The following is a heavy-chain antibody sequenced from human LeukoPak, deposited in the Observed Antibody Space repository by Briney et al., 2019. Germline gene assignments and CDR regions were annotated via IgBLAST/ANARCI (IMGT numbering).Heavy chain of an antibody. Sequence: SSETLSLTCAVYGGSFSGYYWSWIRQPPGKGLEWIGEINHSGSTNYNPSLKSRVTISVDTSKNQFSPKLSSVTAADTAVYYCASGSSSWYRGRWFDPGGQGTLVTVSS. J-gene: IGHJ5*02. V-gene: IGHV4-34*01. CDR2: INHSGST. CDR3: ASGSSSWYRGRWFDP. D-gene: IGHD6-13*01. CDR1: GGSFSGYY.